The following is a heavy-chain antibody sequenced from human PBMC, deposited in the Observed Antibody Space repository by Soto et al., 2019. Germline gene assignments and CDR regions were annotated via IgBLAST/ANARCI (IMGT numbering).Heavy chain of an antibody. Sequence: LSLTCTVSGGPLSSGSYYWSWIRQSPGQGLEWIGYIYYSGTTKYNPSLKSRVSISVDTSKSQFSLKVNSMTAADTAVYYCARYRREAVAGYTLDNWGQGILVTVSS. J-gene: IGHJ4*02. CDR2: IYYSGTT. D-gene: IGHD6-13*01. CDR1: GGPLSSGSYY. V-gene: IGHV4-61*01. CDR3: ARYRREAVAGYTLDN.